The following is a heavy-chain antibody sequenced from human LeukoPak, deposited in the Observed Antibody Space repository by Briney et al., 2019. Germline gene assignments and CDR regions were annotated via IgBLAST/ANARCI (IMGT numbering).Heavy chain of an antibody. CDR2: ISGSGGST. V-gene: IGHV3-23*01. Sequence: SGGSLRLSCAASGFTFSSYAMSWVRQAPGKGLEWVSAISGSGGSTYYADSVKGRFTISRDNSKNTLYLQMNSLRAEDTAVYYCAKAITVIVVVITTGFDYWGQGTLVTVFS. J-gene: IGHJ4*02. CDR3: AKAITVIVVVITTGFDY. D-gene: IGHD3-22*01. CDR1: GFTFSSYA.